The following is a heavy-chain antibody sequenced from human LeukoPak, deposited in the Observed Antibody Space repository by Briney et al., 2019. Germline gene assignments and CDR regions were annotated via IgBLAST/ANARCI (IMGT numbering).Heavy chain of an antibody. J-gene: IGHJ4*02. CDR3: AKDPSPYGSSWNHFDY. Sequence: GGSLRLSCAASGFTFSSYAMSWVRQAPGKGLEWVSAISGSGGSTYYADSVKGRFTISRDNSKNTLYLQMNSLRAEDTAVYYCAKDPSPYGSSWNHFDYWGQGTLVTVSS. V-gene: IGHV3-23*01. CDR1: GFTFSSYA. D-gene: IGHD6-13*01. CDR2: ISGSGGST.